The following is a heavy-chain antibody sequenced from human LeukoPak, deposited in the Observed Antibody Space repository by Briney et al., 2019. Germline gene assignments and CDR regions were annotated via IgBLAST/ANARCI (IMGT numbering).Heavy chain of an antibody. V-gene: IGHV3-30-3*01. J-gene: IGHJ5*02. CDR3: ARQKAHSSGWYDLLDP. D-gene: IGHD6-19*01. Sequence: GGSLRLSCAASGFTFSSYAMHWVRQAPGKGLEWVAVISYDGSSKYYADSVKGRFTISRDNSKNTLYLQMNSLRAEDTAVYYCARQKAHSSGWYDLLDPWGQGTLVTVSS. CDR2: ISYDGSSK. CDR1: GFTFSSYA.